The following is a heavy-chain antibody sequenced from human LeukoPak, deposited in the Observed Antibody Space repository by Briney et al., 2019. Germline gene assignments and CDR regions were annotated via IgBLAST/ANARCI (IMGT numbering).Heavy chain of an antibody. J-gene: IGHJ3*02. CDR2: ISSSSSYI. CDR3: ARDRRPYYDFWSGYYHDAFDI. D-gene: IGHD3-3*01. V-gene: IGHV3-21*01. Sequence: PGGSLSLSCAASGFTFSSYSMNWVRQAPGKGLEWVSSISSSSSYIYYADSVKGRFTISRDNAKNSLYLQMNSLRAEDTAVYYCARDRRPYYDFWSGYYHDAFDIWGQGTMVTVSS. CDR1: GFTFSSYS.